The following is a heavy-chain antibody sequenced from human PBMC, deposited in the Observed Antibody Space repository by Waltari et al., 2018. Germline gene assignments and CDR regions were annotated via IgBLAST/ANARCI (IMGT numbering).Heavy chain of an antibody. CDR2: IYYSGST. Sequence: QVQLQESGPGLVKPSETLSLTCSVSGDSISSYHWSWIRQPPGKGLEWIGYIYYSGSTNYNPSVKRRVTISVDTSKNQFSLKLTSVTAADTAMYFCAAGYSSSSVTFDIWGHGTMVTVSS. V-gene: IGHV4-59*01. CDR1: GDSISSYH. CDR3: AAGYSSSSVTFDI. J-gene: IGHJ3*02. D-gene: IGHD6-19*01.